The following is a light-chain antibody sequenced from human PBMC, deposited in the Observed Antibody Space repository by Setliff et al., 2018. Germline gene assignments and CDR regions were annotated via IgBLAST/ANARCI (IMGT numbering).Light chain of an antibody. J-gene: IGLJ1*01. Sequence: QSVLTQPAPVSGSPGQSITISCTGTSSDVGGYNYVSWYQQHPGKAPKLMIYEVSDRPSGVSNRFSDSRSGNTASLTISGLQAEDEADYYCSSYSGSSTLVFGTGTKVTVL. CDR3: SSYSGSSTLV. CDR2: EVS. V-gene: IGLV2-14*01. CDR1: SSDVGGYNY.